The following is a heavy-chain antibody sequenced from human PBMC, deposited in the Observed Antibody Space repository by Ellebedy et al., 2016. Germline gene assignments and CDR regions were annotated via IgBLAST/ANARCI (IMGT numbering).Heavy chain of an antibody. J-gene: IGHJ6*02. CDR2: ISAYNGNT. CDR3: ARARRPPATRAKQQHYYGMDV. V-gene: IGHV1-18*04. CDR1: GYTFTSYG. Sequence: ASVKVSCXASGYTFTSYGISWVRQAPGQGLEWMGWISAYNGNTNYAQKLQGRVTMTTDTSTSTAYMELRSLRSDDTAVYYCARARRPPATRAKQQHYYGMDVWGQGTTVTVSS. D-gene: IGHD1/OR15-1a*01.